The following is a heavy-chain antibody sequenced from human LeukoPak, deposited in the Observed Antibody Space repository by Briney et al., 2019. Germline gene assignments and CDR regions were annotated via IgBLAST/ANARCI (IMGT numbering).Heavy chain of an antibody. Sequence: SLKVSCKASGGTFSSYTISWVRHSPGQGLEWMGRIIPILGIANYAQKFQGRVTITADKSTSTAYMELSSLRSEDTAVYYCARDRRCSGGSCYSEHYYYGMDVWGQGTTVTVSS. J-gene: IGHJ6*02. D-gene: IGHD2-15*01. CDR2: IIPILGIA. CDR3: ARDRRCSGGSCYSEHYYYGMDV. V-gene: IGHV1-69*04. CDR1: GGTFSSYT.